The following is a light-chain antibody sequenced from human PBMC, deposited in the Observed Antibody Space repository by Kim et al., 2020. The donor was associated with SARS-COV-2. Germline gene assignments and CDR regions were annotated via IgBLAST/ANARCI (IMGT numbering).Light chain of an antibody. CDR1: QGISNS. CDR2: AAS. CDR3: QQYDNYPLT. Sequence: DIQMTQSPSSLSASVGDRVNITCRASQGISNSLAWFQLKPGKAPKSLISAASSLQSGVPSKFSGSGSGTDFTLTISSLQPEDFATYYCQQYDNYPLTFGGGTKVDIK. J-gene: IGKJ4*01. V-gene: IGKV1-16*02.